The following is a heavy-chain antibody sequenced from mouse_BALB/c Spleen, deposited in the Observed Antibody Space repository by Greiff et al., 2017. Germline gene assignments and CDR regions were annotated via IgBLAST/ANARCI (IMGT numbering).Heavy chain of an antibody. J-gene: IGHJ4*01. D-gene: IGHD2-3*01. Sequence: EVQLQQSGPELVKPGASVKISCKASGYTFTDYNMHWVKQSHGKSLEWIGYIYPYNGGTGYNQKYKSKAILTVDNSSSTAYTELRSLTSEDSAVYYCARYDGYYGAIDYWGQGTSVTVSS. CDR2: IYPYNGGT. CDR1: GYTFTDYN. CDR3: ARYDGYYGAIDY. V-gene: IGHV1S29*02.